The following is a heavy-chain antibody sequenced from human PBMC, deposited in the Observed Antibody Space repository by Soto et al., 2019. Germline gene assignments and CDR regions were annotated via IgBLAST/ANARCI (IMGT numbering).Heavy chain of an antibody. Sequence: VSGPTLVNPTQTLTLTCTFSGFSLSTSGMCVSWIRQPPGKALEWLALIDWDDDKYYSTSLKTRLTISKDTSKNQVVLTMTNMDPVDTATYYCARIKTYYYGSGSYSQYFFDYWGQGTLVTVSS. CDR1: GFSLSTSGMC. V-gene: IGHV2-70*01. J-gene: IGHJ4*02. CDR2: IDWDDDK. D-gene: IGHD3-10*01. CDR3: ARIKTYYYGSGSYSQYFFDY.